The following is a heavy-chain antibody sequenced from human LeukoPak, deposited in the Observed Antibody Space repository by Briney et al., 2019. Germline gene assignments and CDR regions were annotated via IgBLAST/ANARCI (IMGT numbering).Heavy chain of an antibody. J-gene: IGHJ3*02. CDR2: INPNSGGT. D-gene: IGHD5-12*01. Sequence: ASVKVSCKASGYTFTGYYIHWVRQAPGQGLEWMGWINPNSGGTNYAQKFQGRVTMTRDTSISTAYMELSRLRSDDTAVYYCAREYSGYEDDAFDIWGQGTMVTVSS. CDR1: GYTFTGYY. CDR3: AREYSGYEDDAFDI. V-gene: IGHV1-2*02.